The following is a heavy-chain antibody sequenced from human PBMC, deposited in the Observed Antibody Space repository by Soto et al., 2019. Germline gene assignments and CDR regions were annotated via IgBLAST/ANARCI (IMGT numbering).Heavy chain of an antibody. CDR2: ISGSGGST. CDR1: GFTFSRYA. D-gene: IGHD3-9*01. V-gene: IGHV3-23*01. CDR3: AKRAGYDILTDYYIGGPFDY. J-gene: IGHJ4*02. Sequence: GGSLRLSCAASGFTFSRYAMSWVRQAPGKGLEWVSAISGSGGSTYYADSVKGRFTISRDNCKNMLYLQMKSLSAEDTTVYYCAKRAGYDILTDYYIGGPFDYWGQGTLVTVSS.